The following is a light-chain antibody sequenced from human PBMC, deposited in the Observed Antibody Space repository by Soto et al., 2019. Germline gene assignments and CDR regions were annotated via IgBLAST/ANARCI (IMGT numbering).Light chain of an antibody. CDR3: LVFYGDSWV. V-gene: IGLV7-43*01. J-gene: IGLJ3*02. Sequence: QTVVTQEPSLTVSPGGTVTLTCASSTGAVTSGYYANWFQQKPGQAPRALIYSTSNKQSWTPARFSGSLLGGKAALTLSGVQPEDEAEYYCLVFYGDSWVFGGGTKLTVL. CDR2: STS. CDR1: TGAVTSGYY.